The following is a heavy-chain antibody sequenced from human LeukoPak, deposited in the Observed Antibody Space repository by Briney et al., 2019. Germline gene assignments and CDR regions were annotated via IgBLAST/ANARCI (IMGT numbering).Heavy chain of an antibody. CDR2: IYSGGYT. V-gene: IGHV3-53*01. CDR1: GFTVSSKY. CDR3: ARDWPGIDY. Sequence: GGSLRLSCGASGFTVSSKYMSWVRQAPGKWLEWVSVIYSGGYTDYADSVKGRFSISRDNSQNTVYLQMNSLRVEDTAIYYCARDWPGIDYWGQGTLVIVSS. J-gene: IGHJ4*02.